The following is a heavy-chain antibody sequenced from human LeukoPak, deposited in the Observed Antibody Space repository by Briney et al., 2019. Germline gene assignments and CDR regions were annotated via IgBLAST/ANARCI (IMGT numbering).Heavy chain of an antibody. CDR3: ARDGCSTSSCYNPWSD. CDR1: GFTFDDYG. D-gene: IGHD2-2*02. CDR2: INWNGGST. V-gene: IGHV3-20*04. Sequence: GGSLRLSCAASGFTFDDYGMSWVRQAPGKGLEWVSGINWNGGSTGYADSVKGRFTISRDNAKNSLYLQMNSLRAENTALYYCARDGCSTSSCYNPWSDWGQGTLVTVSS. J-gene: IGHJ4*02.